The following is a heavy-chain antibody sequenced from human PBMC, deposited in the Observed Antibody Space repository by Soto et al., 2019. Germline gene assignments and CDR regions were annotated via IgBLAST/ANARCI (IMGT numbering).Heavy chain of an antibody. CDR1: GFTFTSSA. Sequence: ASVKVSCKASGFTFTSSAVQWVRQARGQRLEWIGWIVVGSGNTNYAQKFQERVTITRDMSTSTAYMELSSLRSEDTAVYYCAADLLVSPEKDRYSYYYYYYGMDVWGQGTTVTVSS. CDR3: AADLLVSPEKDRYSYYYYYYGMDV. CDR2: IVVGSGNT. D-gene: IGHD4-4*01. J-gene: IGHJ6*02. V-gene: IGHV1-58*01.